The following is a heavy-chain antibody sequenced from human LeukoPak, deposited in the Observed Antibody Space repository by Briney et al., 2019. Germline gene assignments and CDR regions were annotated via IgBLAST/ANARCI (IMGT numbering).Heavy chain of an antibody. Sequence: GGSLRLSCAASGFTVSSNYMSWVRQAPGKGLECVSLIYSGGSTYYADSVKGRFTISTDTSKNTLYLQMNSLRAEDTAVYYCARLATFGGVPADYWGQGTLVTVSS. J-gene: IGHJ4*02. CDR2: IYSGGST. D-gene: IGHD3-16*01. CDR1: GFTVSSNY. CDR3: ARLATFGGVPADY. V-gene: IGHV3-53*01.